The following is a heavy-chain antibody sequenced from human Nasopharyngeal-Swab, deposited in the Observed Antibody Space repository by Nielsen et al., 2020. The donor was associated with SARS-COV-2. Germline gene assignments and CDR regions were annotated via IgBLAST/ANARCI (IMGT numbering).Heavy chain of an antibody. D-gene: IGHD3-9*01. Sequence: SQTLSLTCAVYGGSFSGYYWSWIRQPPGKGLEWIGEINHSGSTNYNPSLKSRVTISVDTSKNQFSLKLSSVTAADTAVYYCARATPEYDILTGYLGWGQGTLVTSPQ. CDR3: ARATPEYDILTGYLG. CDR1: GGSFSGYY. J-gene: IGHJ4*02. V-gene: IGHV4-34*01. CDR2: INHSGST.